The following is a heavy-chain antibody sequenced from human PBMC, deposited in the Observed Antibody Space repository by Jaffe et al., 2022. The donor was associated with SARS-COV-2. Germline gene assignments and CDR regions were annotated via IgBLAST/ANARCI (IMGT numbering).Heavy chain of an antibody. Sequence: QVQLQESGPGLVKPSQTLSLTCTVSGGSISSGSYYWSWIRQPAGKGLEWIGRIYTSGSTNYNPSLKSRVTISVDTSKNQFSLKLSSVTAADTAVYYCARVLLTHPRGTLDVWGQGTTVTVSS. CDR3: ARVLLTHPRGTLDV. J-gene: IGHJ6*02. D-gene: IGHD1-26*01. CDR1: GGSISSGSYY. CDR2: IYTSGST. V-gene: IGHV4-61*02.